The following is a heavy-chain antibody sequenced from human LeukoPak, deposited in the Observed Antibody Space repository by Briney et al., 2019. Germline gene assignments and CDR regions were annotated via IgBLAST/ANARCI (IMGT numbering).Heavy chain of an antibody. Sequence: PSETLSLTCTVSGGSISSYYWSWIRQPPGKGLEWIGYIYYSGSTNYNPSLKSRATISVDTSKNQFSLKLSSVTAADTAVYYCARDYYSSSSWGGYYYYYYMDVWGKGTTVTVSS. CDR2: IYYSGST. V-gene: IGHV4-59*12. CDR1: GGSISSYY. J-gene: IGHJ6*03. D-gene: IGHD6-6*01. CDR3: ARDYYSSSSWGGYYYYYYMDV.